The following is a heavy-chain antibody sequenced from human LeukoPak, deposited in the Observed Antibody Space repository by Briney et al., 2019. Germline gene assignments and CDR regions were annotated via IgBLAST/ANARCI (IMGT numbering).Heavy chain of an antibody. J-gene: IGHJ4*02. CDR1: GYTFTGYY. CDR3: ARGGLLWFGELPEYYFDY. D-gene: IGHD3-10*01. CDR2: INPNSGGT. V-gene: IGHV1-2*02. Sequence: ASVKVSFKASGYTFTGYYMHWVRQAPGQGLEWMGWINPNSGGTNYAQKFQGRVTMTRDTSISTAYMELSRLGSDDTAVYYCARGGLLWFGELPEYYFDYWGQGTLVTVSS.